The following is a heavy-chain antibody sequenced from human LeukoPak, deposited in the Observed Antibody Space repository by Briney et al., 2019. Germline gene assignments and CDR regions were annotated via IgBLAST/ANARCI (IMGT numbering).Heavy chain of an antibody. D-gene: IGHD3-10*01. V-gene: IGHV4-59*01. J-gene: IGHJ6*03. CDR1: GGSIRRYY. Sequence: PSETLSLTCTVSGGSIRRYYWSWIRQPPGKGLEWIGYKDYSGSTNYNRSLKSRVTISVDTSKNQFSLKLSSVTAADTAVYYCARVGYGSGVYYYYYYMDVWGKGTTVTVSS. CDR2: KDYSGST. CDR3: ARVGYGSGVYYYYYYMDV.